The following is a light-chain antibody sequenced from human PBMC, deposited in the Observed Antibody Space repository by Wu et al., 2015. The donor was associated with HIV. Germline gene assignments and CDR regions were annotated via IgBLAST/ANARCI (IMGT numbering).Light chain of an antibody. Sequence: DIQMTQSPSSLSASLGDRVTITCRASYDIKNFLAWYQHKAGQVPRLLIFSASTVVPGVPSHFSGGGSGTHFTLVIDNLQSEDVATYYCQNHDAVPRTFGQGT. CDR2: SAS. CDR1: YDIKNF. CDR3: QNHDAVPRT. V-gene: IGKV1-27*01. J-gene: IGKJ2*01.